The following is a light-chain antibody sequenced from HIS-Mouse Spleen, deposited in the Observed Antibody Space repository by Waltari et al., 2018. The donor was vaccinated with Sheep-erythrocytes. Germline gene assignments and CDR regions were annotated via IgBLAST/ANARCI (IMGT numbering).Light chain of an antibody. CDR1: SIAVWSYNL. J-gene: IGLJ3*02. V-gene: IGLV2-23*01. CDR2: EGS. Sequence: QSALTQPASVSGSPGQSITISCTGPSIAVWSYNLVSWYQQHPGKAPKLMIYEGSKRPSGVSNRFSGSKSGNTASLTISGLQAEDEADYYCCSYAGSSTPWVFGGGTKLTVL. CDR3: CSYAGSSTPWV.